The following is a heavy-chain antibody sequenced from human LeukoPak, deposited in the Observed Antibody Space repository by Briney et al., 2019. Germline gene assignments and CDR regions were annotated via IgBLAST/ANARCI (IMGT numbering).Heavy chain of an antibody. Sequence: ASVKVSCKASGYTFTGYYMHWVRQAPGQGLEWMGWINPNSGGTNYAQKFQGRVTMTRDTSISTAYMELSRPRSDDTAVYYCAREGIVVVPAADNWFDPWGQGTLVTVSS. J-gene: IGHJ5*02. CDR2: INPNSGGT. CDR1: GYTFTGYY. D-gene: IGHD2-2*01. CDR3: AREGIVVVPAADNWFDP. V-gene: IGHV1-2*02.